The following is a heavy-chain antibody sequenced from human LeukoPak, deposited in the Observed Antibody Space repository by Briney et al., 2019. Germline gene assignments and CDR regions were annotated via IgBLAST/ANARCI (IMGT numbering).Heavy chain of an antibody. D-gene: IGHD6-19*01. CDR2: INPKSGGT. J-gene: IGHJ4*02. CDR3: VRLYGWGRLDY. V-gene: IGHV1-2*02. CDR1: GYTFTGYS. Sequence: ASVTVSCMPSGYTFTGYSLFWVRQAHRHGREWMGWINPKSGGTNYAQKFQGRVNMTRDTSIRTAYMELSRLTSDGTAVYYCVRLYGWGRLDYWGQGTLVTVSS.